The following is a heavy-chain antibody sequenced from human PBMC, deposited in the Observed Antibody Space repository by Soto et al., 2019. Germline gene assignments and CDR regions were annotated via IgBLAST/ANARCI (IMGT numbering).Heavy chain of an antibody. J-gene: IGHJ6*03. CDR1: GGSVSGYY. D-gene: IGHD7-27*01. CDR2: IYYTGST. CDR3: ARVRSTWDYYYYMDV. Sequence: SETLSLTCTVSGGSVSGYYWTWIRQPPGKGLEWIGYIYYTGSTIYNPSLKSRVTISVDTSKNQFSLKLSSVTAADTAVYYCARVRSTWDYYYYMDVWGKGTTVTVSS. V-gene: IGHV4-59*02.